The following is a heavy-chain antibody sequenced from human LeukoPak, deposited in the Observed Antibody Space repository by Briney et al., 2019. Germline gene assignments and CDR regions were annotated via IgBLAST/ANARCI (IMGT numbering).Heavy chain of an antibody. V-gene: IGHV1-2*02. CDR2: INPNSGGT. D-gene: IGHD6-13*01. Sequence: ASVTVSFKASGYTFTGYYMHWVRQAPGQGLEWMGWINPNSGGTNYAQKFQGRVTVTRDTSISTAYMELSRLRSDDTAVYYCAREMGQQLVAAFDIWGQGTMVTVSS. CDR3: AREMGQQLVAAFDI. J-gene: IGHJ3*02. CDR1: GYTFTGYY.